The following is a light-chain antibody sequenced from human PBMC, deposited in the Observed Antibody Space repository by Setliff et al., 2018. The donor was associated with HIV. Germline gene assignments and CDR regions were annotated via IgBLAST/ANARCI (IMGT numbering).Light chain of an antibody. CDR1: SSDVGGYNY. Sequence: QSVLAKPASVSGSPGHSITISCTGTSSDVGGYNYVSWYQQHPGKAPKLMISDVSNGPSGVSNRFSGSKSGNTASLTISGLQAEDEADYYCSSYTSSTPLYVFGTGTKVTVL. V-gene: IGLV2-14*03. CDR3: SSYTSSTPLYV. CDR2: DVS. J-gene: IGLJ1*01.